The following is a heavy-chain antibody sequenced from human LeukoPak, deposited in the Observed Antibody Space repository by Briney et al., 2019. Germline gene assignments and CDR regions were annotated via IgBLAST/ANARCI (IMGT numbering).Heavy chain of an antibody. CDR2: ISAYNGNT. V-gene: IGHV1-18*01. CDR3: ARQGRRDGYNRGRGGYYGMDV. J-gene: IGHJ6*02. CDR1: GYTFTSYG. D-gene: IGHD5-24*01. Sequence: ASVKVPCKASGYTFTSYGISWVRQAPGQGLEWMGWISAYNGNTNYAQKLQGRVTMTTDTSTSTAYMELRSLRSDDTAVYYCARQGRRDGYNRGRGGYYGMDVWGQGTTVTVSS.